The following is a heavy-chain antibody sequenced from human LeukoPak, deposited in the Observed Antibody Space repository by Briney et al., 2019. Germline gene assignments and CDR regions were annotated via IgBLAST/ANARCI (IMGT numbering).Heavy chain of an antibody. CDR2: ISGSGGST. J-gene: IGHJ6*02. Sequence: GGSLRLSCAASGFTFSSYAMSWVRQAPGKGLEWVSAISGSGGSTYYADSVKGRFTISRDNSKNTLYLQMNSLRAEDTAVYYCAKDVVATTNEDYYYYGMDVWGQGTTVTVSS. CDR1: GFTFSSYA. V-gene: IGHV3-23*01. CDR3: AKDVVATTNEDYYYYGMDV. D-gene: IGHD5-12*01.